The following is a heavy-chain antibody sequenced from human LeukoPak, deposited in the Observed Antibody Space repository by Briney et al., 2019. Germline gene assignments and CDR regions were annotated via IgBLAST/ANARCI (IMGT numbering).Heavy chain of an antibody. Sequence: GGSLRLSCAASGFTFSSYAMSWVRQALGKGLAWVSAISAGGGSTYYADSVKGRFTISRDNSKKTLYLQMNSLRAEDTAVYYCAHGDCDSTSCYYVYWGQGTLVTVSS. J-gene: IGHJ4*02. D-gene: IGHD2-2*01. CDR3: AHGDCDSTSCYYVY. CDR2: ISAGGGST. CDR1: GFTFSSYA. V-gene: IGHV3-23*01.